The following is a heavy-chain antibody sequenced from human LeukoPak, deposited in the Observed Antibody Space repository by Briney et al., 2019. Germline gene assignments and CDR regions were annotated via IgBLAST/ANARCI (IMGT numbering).Heavy chain of an antibody. CDR3: ARQRVGATLDY. D-gene: IGHD1-26*01. V-gene: IGHV4-59*08. J-gene: IGHJ4*02. CDR1: GGSISSYY. Sequence: KPSETLSLTCTVSGGSISSYYWSWIRQPPGKGLEWIGYIYYSGSTNYNPSLKSRVTISVDTSKNQFSLKLSSVTAADTAVYYCARQRVGATLDYWGQGALVTVSS. CDR2: IYYSGST.